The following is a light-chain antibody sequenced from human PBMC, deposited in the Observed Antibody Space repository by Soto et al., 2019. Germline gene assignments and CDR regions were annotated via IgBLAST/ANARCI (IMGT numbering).Light chain of an antibody. V-gene: IGKV1-5*01. Sequence: DIQMTQSPSTLSASVGDRVTITCRASQSISSWLAWYRQKPGKAPKLLIYDASSLESGVPSRFSGSGSGTEFTLTISSLQPDDFATYYCQQYNSYRWTFGQGTKV. J-gene: IGKJ1*01. CDR3: QQYNSYRWT. CDR1: QSISSW. CDR2: DAS.